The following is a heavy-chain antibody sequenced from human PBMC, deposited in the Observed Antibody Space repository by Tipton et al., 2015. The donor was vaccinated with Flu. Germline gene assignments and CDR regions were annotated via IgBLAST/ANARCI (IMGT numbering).Heavy chain of an antibody. J-gene: IGHJ4*02. CDR3: ARVLLVYYDSSGYYDY. CDR1: GFTFSSYA. CDR2: ISYDGSNK. D-gene: IGHD3-22*01. V-gene: IGHV3-30-3*01. Sequence: RSLRLSCAASGFTFSSYAMHWVRQAPGKGLEWVAVISYDGSNKYYADSVKGRFTISRDNSKNTLYLQMNSLRAKDTAVYYCARVLLVYYDSSGYYDYWGQGTLVTVSS.